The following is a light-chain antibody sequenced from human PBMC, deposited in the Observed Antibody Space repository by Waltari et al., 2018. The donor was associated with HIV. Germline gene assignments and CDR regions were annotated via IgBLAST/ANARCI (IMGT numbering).Light chain of an antibody. CDR1: QSLLHRNGYTY. V-gene: IGKV2-28*01. CDR3: MKCLQTPS. Sequence: DIVMTQSPLSLPVTPGEPATISCRSSQSLLHRNGYTYLDWYVQKPGQSPQLLIYLASNRASGVPDRFSGSGSGTDFQLKISRVEAEDSGVYYCMKCLQTPSFGPGTKVEI. CDR2: LAS. J-gene: IGKJ1*01.